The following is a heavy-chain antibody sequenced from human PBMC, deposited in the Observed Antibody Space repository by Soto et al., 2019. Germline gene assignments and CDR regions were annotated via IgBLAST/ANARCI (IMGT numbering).Heavy chain of an antibody. V-gene: IGHV4-34*01. Sequence: QVQLQQWGAGLLKPSETLSLTCAVYGGSFSGYYWSWIRQPPGKGLEWIGEINHSGSTNYNPSLKCRVTISVATSKNQFSLKLSSVTAADTAVYYCARGKTARYCSSTSCHWRYYYYYMDVWGKGTTVTVSS. CDR1: GGSFSGYY. D-gene: IGHD2-2*01. CDR3: ARGKTARYCSSTSCHWRYYYYYMDV. J-gene: IGHJ6*03. CDR2: INHSGST.